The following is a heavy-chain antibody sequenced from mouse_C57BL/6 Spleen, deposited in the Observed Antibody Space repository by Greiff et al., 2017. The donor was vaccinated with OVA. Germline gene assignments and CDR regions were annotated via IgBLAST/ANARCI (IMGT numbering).Heavy chain of an antibody. CDR1: GYAFSSSW. J-gene: IGHJ4*01. CDR3: ASSRAMDY. V-gene: IGHV1-82*01. CDR2: IYPGDGDT. Sequence: QVQLKESGPELVKPGASVKISCKASGYAFSSSWMNWVKQRPGKGLEWIGRIYPGDGDTNYNGKFKGKATLTADKSSSTAYMQLSSLTSEDSAVYFCASSRAMDYWGQGTSVTVSS.